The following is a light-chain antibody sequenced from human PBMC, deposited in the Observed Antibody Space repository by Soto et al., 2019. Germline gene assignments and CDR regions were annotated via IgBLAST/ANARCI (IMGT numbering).Light chain of an antibody. CDR3: AAWDDSLSGHVV. CDR1: SSNIGSNY. Sequence: LTQPPSASGTPGQRVTISCSGSSSNIGSNYVYWYQQLPGTAPKLLIYRNNQRPSGVPDRFSGSKSGTSASLAISGLRSEDEADYYCAAWDDSLSGHVVFGGGTKLTVL. CDR2: RNN. V-gene: IGLV1-47*01. J-gene: IGLJ2*01.